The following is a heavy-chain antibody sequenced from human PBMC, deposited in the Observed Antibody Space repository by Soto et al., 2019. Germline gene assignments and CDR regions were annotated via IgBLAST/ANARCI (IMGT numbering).Heavy chain of an antibody. V-gene: IGHV4-30-4*01. Sequence: PXETLSLTCTVSRCSISSGDDYWHWIRQPPGKGVEGIGYSFYSGTTSYNPSLKSLITISVDTSKNQFSLKLSSVTAADAAVYYCAKGGDWFGPWRQATLVSRLL. J-gene: IGHJ5*02. CDR3: AKGGDWFGP. CDR2: SFYSGTT. CDR1: RCSISSGDDY.